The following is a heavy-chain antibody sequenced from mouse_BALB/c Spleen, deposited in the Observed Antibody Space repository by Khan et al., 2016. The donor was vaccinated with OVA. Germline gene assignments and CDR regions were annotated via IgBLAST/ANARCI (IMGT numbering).Heavy chain of an antibody. V-gene: IGHV1S56*01. J-gene: IGHJ4*01. CDR1: GYTFTTYY. CDR3: ARDDYFVGDAMDY. D-gene: IGHD2-4*01. Sequence: VQLQESGPDLVKPGTSVRTPCKASGYTFTTYYIHWVKQRPGQGLEWIGWIFPGNVNTKYNEKFKGKATLTADKSSSTAHMQLSSLTSEDSAVYFCARDDYFVGDAMDYWGQGSSVTVSS. CDR2: IFPGNVNT.